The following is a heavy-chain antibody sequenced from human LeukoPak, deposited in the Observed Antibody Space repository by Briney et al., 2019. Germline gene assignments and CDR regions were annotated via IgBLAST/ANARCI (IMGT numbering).Heavy chain of an antibody. V-gene: IGHV1-2*02. CDR2: INPNSGGT. D-gene: IGHD6-13*01. Sequence: PGASVKVSCKASGYTFTGDYMHWVRQAPGQGLEWMGWINPNSGGTNYAQKFQGRVTMTRDTSISTAYMELSRLRSDDTAVYYCARDLVEQQLVPGDYWGQGTLVTVSS. J-gene: IGHJ4*02. CDR3: ARDLVEQQLVPGDY. CDR1: GYTFTGDY.